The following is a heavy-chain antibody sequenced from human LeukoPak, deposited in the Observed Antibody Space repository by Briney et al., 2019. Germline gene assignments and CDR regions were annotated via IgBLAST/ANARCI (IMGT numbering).Heavy chain of an antibody. Sequence: ASVNVSCKASGYTFTSYGISWVRQAPGQGLEWMGWISAYNGNTNYAQKLQGRVTMTTDTSTSTAYMELRSLRSDDTAVYYCARGKYSYGTAEYYFDYWGQGTLVTVSS. V-gene: IGHV1-18*01. D-gene: IGHD5-18*01. CDR1: GYTFTSYG. J-gene: IGHJ4*02. CDR2: ISAYNGNT. CDR3: ARGKYSYGTAEYYFDY.